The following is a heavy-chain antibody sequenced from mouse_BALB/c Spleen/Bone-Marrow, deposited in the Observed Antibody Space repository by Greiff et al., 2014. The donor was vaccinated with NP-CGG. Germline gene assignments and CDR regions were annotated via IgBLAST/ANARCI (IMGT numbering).Heavy chain of an antibody. D-gene: IGHD1-2*01. CDR2: IDPANGNT. V-gene: IGHV14-3*02. CDR3: AEITTAAYYVMDY. J-gene: IGHJ4*01. Sequence: VQLQQPGAELVKPGASVELSCTASGFNIKDTYIHWVKQRPEQGLEWIGRIDPANGNTKYDPKFQGKATITADTSSNTAYLQLSSLTSEDTAVYYCAEITTAAYYVMDYWGQGTSVTVSS. CDR1: GFNIKDTY.